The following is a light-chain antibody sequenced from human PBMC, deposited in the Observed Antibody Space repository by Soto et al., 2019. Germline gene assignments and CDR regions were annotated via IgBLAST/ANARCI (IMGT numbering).Light chain of an antibody. Sequence: MTQSPLSLPVTPGEPASISCRSSQSLVHSNGYKYLDWYLQKPGKAPKVLIYGAASLQSGVPSRFSGSGSGTNFTLTINSLQHADFATYYCQQSYSIQALTFGGGTKVDI. CDR2: GAA. V-gene: IGKV1-39*01. J-gene: IGKJ4*01. CDR1: QSLVHSNGYKY. CDR3: QQSYSIQALT.